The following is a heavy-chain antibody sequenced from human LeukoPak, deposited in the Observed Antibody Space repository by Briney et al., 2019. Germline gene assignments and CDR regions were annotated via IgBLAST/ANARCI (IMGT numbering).Heavy chain of an antibody. CDR1: GGSISSYY. V-gene: IGHV4-59*01. Sequence: SETLSLTCTVSGGSISSYYWSWVRQPPGKGLEWIGYIYYSGSTNYNPSLKSRVTISVDTSKNQFSLKLSSVTAADTAVYYCARGKDDYGDYGSFDYWGRGTLVTVSS. CDR3: ARGKDDYGDYGSFDY. J-gene: IGHJ4*02. CDR2: IYYSGST. D-gene: IGHD4-17*01.